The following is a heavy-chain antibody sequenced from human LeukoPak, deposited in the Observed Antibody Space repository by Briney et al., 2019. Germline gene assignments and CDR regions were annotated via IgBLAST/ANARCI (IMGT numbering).Heavy chain of an antibody. V-gene: IGHV4-4*07. CDR3: ASSAFGEFTYYFDY. CDR2: IYTSGST. CDR1: GGSISSYY. J-gene: IGHJ4*02. Sequence: SETLSLTCTVSGGSISSYYWSWIRQPAGKGLEWIGRIYTSGSTNYNPSLKSRVTMSVDMSKNQFSLKLSSVTAADTAVYYCASSAFGEFTYYFDYWGQGTLVTVSS. D-gene: IGHD3-10*01.